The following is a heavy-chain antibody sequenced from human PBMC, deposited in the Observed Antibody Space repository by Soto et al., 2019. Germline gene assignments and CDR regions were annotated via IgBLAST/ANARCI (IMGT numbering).Heavy chain of an antibody. CDR1: GGSITTGGRY. D-gene: IGHD3-16*02. Sequence: QVRLQEWGPGLVKPSQTLSLKCSVSGGSITTGGRYWSWIRQLPGKGLEWIGDIYYSGNTYYNASIKSRVTISVEAAKNQFSLKLSSVAAADTAVYYCAQALVVTVGDGFDIWGQGRLVTVSS. V-gene: IGHV4-31*02. J-gene: IGHJ3*02. CDR2: IYYSGNT. CDR3: AQALVVTVGDGFDI.